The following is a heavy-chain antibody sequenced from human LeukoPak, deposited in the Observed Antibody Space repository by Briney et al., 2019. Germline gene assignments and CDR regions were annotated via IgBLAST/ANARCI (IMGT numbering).Heavy chain of an antibody. Sequence: ASVKVSCKASGGTFSSYAISWVRQAPGQGLEWMGGIIPIFGTANYAQKFQGRVTITADESTSTAYMELSSLRSEDTAVYYCARGTVVTPVAPYYFDYWGQGTLVTVSS. CDR3: ARGTVVTPVAPYYFDY. CDR1: GGTFSSYA. D-gene: IGHD4-23*01. J-gene: IGHJ4*02. CDR2: IIPIFGTA. V-gene: IGHV1-69*01.